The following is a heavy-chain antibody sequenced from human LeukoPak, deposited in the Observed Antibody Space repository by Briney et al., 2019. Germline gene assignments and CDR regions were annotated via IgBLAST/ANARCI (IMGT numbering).Heavy chain of an antibody. D-gene: IGHD3-10*01. Sequence: SETLSLTCTVSGDSISSTSYYWDWIRQPPGKGLEWNGSIYNSGTTYYNPSLKSQVTISVDTSKNQFSLKVSSVTAADTAVYYCASRVYGLGSFNYWGQGTLVTVSS. CDR1: GDSISSTSYY. J-gene: IGHJ4*01. V-gene: IGHV4-39*01. CDR2: IYNSGTT. CDR3: ASRVYGLGSFNY.